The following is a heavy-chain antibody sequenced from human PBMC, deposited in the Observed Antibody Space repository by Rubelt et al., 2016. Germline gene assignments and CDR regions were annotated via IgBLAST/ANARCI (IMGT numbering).Heavy chain of an antibody. Sequence: QMQLVQSGPEVKKPGTSVKVSCKASGFTFTSCAVQWVRQARGQRLERIGRNVSGSGNTNEAQKFQERVTSTREMSTSTAYLGLSSLGAEDTAVYYCAADSGYGPSMDVWGQGTTVTVSS. D-gene: IGHD5-12*01. CDR2: NVSGSGNT. CDR1: GFTFTSCA. V-gene: IGHV1-58*01. CDR3: AADSGYGPSMDV. J-gene: IGHJ6*02.